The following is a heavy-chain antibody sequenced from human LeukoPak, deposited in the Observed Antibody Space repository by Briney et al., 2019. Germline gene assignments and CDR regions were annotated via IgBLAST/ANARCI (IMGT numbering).Heavy chain of an antibody. CDR1: GFTFSSYG. J-gene: IGHJ4*02. D-gene: IGHD3-22*01. CDR2: ISSSSSYI. Sequence: PGGTLRLSCAASGFTFSSYGMSWVRQAPGKGLEWVSSISSSSSYIYYADSVKGRFTISRDNAKNSLYLQMNSLRAEDTAVYYCAREGETYYYDSSGYFDYWGQGTLVTVSS. V-gene: IGHV3-21*04. CDR3: AREGETYYYDSSGYFDY.